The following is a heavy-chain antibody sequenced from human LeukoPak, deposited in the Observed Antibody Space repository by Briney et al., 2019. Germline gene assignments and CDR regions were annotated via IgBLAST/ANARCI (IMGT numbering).Heavy chain of an antibody. D-gene: IGHD1-26*01. V-gene: IGHV3-30-3*01. Sequence: GGSLRLSCSASGFTFSSYAMHWVRQAPGKGLECVTVITYDGSNKYYADSVKGRFTICRDNSKNTLYLQMNSLRAEETAVYYCARGRWERLYDDFDIWGQGTMVTVSS. CDR1: GFTFSSYA. J-gene: IGHJ3*02. CDR3: ARGRWERLYDDFDI. CDR2: ITYDGSNK.